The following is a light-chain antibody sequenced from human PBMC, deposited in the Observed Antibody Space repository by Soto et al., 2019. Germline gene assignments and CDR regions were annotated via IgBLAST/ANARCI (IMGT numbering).Light chain of an antibody. V-gene: IGKV1-5*01. J-gene: IGKJ1*01. Sequence: DIQMIQSPSTLSASVGNRVTITCRASQSISSWLAWYQQKPGKAPKLLIYDASSLESGVPSRFSGSGSGTEFTLTISSLQPDDFATYYCQQYSSYWTFGQGTKVDIK. CDR3: QQYSSYWT. CDR1: QSISSW. CDR2: DAS.